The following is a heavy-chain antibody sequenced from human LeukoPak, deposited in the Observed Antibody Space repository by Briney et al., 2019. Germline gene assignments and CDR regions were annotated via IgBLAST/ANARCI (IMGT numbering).Heavy chain of an antibody. CDR1: GFTFDDYA. CDR2: ISWNSGSI. D-gene: IGHD3-10*01. Sequence: GGSLRLSCAASGFTFDDYAMHWVRQAPGKGLEWVSGISWNSGSIGYADSVKGRFTISRDNAKNSLYLQMNSLRAEDTALYYCAKSDEYGSGSYPAWGQGTLVTVSS. CDR3: AKSDEYGSGSYPA. J-gene: IGHJ4*02. V-gene: IGHV3-9*01.